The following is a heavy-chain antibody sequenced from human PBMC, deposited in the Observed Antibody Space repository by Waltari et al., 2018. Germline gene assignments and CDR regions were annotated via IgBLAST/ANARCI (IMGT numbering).Heavy chain of an antibody. Sequence: QVQLQQWGAGRLKPSEPLSLTCAVFGGSFSGYYWSWIRQPPGKGLEWIGEINHSGSTNYNPSLKSRVTISVDTSKNQFSLKLSSVTAADTAVYYCARLGGLRGYWGQGTLVTVSS. D-gene: IGHD3-16*01. CDR3: ARLGGLRGY. J-gene: IGHJ4*02. CDR2: INHSGST. V-gene: IGHV4-34*01. CDR1: GGSFSGYY.